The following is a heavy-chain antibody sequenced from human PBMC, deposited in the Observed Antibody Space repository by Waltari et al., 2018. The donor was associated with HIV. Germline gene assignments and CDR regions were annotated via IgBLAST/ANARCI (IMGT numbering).Heavy chain of an antibody. Sequence: QVQLVQSGAEVKKPGASVKISGKASGYTFTSHGLSWVRQAPGQGLEWMGWISGYNGDKNYAQKLQGRVTMTTDTSTSTAYMELRSLRSDDTAVYYCARLGYCGGGSCYWQHYYGMDVWGQGTTVTVSS. J-gene: IGHJ6*02. CDR3: ARLGYCGGGSCYWQHYYGMDV. V-gene: IGHV1-18*01. CDR2: ISGYNGDK. D-gene: IGHD2-15*01. CDR1: GYTFTSHG.